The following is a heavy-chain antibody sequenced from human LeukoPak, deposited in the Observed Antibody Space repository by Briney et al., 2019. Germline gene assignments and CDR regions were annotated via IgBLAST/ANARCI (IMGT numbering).Heavy chain of an antibody. J-gene: IGHJ2*01. CDR3: AKDLSSRLSGGYFDL. CDR1: GFTFSTYA. D-gene: IGHD6-25*01. CDR2: ISAGDGST. Sequence: PGGSLRLSCTVSGFTFSTYAMSWVRQAPGKGLEWVSGISAGDGSTAYADSVEGRFTISRDNSKSTLYLQMNSLRVDDTAVYYCAKDLSSRLSGGYFDLWGRGTLVTVSS. V-gene: IGHV3-23*01.